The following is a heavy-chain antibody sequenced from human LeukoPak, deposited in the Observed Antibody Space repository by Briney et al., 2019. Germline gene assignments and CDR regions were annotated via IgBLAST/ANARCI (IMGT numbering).Heavy chain of an antibody. CDR1: GYTFTGYY. V-gene: IGHV1-69*04. D-gene: IGHD4-17*01. CDR2: IIPILGIA. CDR3: ARDGGLSDYAFDY. J-gene: IGHJ4*02. Sequence: SVKVSCKASGYTFTGYYMHWVRQAPGQGLEWMGRIIPILGIANYAQKFQGRVTITADKSTSTAYMELSSLRSEDTAVYYCARDGGLSDYAFDYWGQGTLVTASS.